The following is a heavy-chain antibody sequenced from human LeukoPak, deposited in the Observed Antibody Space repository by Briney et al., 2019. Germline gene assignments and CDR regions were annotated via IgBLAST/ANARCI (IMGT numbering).Heavy chain of an antibody. Sequence: GGSLRLSCTASGFTFGDYAMSWVRQAPGKGLEWVGFIRSKAYGGKTEYAASVKGRFTISRDDSKSIAYLQMNSLKTEDTAVYYCTRLVAGIGYYYYYGMDVWGQGTTVTVSS. J-gene: IGHJ6*02. V-gene: IGHV3-49*04. CDR2: IRSKAYGGKT. D-gene: IGHD6-19*01. CDR3: TRLVAGIGYYYYYGMDV. CDR1: GFTFGDYA.